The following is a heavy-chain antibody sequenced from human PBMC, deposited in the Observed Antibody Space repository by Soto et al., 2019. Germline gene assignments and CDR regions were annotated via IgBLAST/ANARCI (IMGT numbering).Heavy chain of an antibody. D-gene: IGHD3-22*01. CDR3: ARGSVDTVDSRGFYEY. CDR1: GGSFSAYY. CDR2: INHSGGT. J-gene: IGHJ4*02. V-gene: IGHV4-34*01. Sequence: SETLSLTCAVYGGSFSAYYWGWIRQPPGKGLEWIGEINHSGGTSYNPSLKSRVTISVDTSKSQFSLKLTSVTAADRAVYYCARGSVDTVDSRGFYEYWGQGTPVTVS.